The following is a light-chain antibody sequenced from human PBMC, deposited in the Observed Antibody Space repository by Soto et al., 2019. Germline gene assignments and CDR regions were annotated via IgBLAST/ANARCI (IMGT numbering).Light chain of an antibody. CDR3: QQYGSSPRT. V-gene: IGKV4-1*01. Sequence: DIVMTQSPDSLAVSLGERATINCKSSQSVLHSSNNKNYLAWYQQKPGQAPRLLIYGASSRATGIPDRFSGSGSGTDFTLTISRLEPEDFAVYYCQQYGSSPRTFGQGTKVEIK. J-gene: IGKJ1*01. CDR1: QSVLHSSNNKNY. CDR2: GAS.